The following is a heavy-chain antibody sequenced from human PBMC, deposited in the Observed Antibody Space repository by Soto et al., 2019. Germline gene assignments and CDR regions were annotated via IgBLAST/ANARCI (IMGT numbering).Heavy chain of an antibody. CDR2: IYSGGST. CDR3: AREVDSGYDLNSY. J-gene: IGHJ4*02. CDR1: GFTVSSNY. Sequence: GGSLRLSCAASGFTVSSNYMSWVRQAPGKGLEWVSVIYSGGSTYYADSVKGRFTISRHNSKNTLYLQMNSLRAEDTAVYYCAREVDSGYDLNSYWGQGTLVTVSS. D-gene: IGHD5-12*01. V-gene: IGHV3-53*04.